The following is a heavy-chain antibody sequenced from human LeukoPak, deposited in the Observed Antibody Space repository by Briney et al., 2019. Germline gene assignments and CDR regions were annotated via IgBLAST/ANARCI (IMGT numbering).Heavy chain of an antibody. V-gene: IGHV4-59*12. CDR1: GGSISSYY. J-gene: IGHJ2*01. D-gene: IGHD6-19*01. CDR3: ATVAHTLERIAVAGTSEWRANWYFDL. CDR2: IYYSGST. Sequence: SETLSLTCTVSGGSISSYYWSWIRQPPGKGLEWIGYIYYSGSTNYNPSLKSRVTMSVDTSKNQFPLKLRSVTAADTAVYYCATVAHTLERIAVAGTSEWRANWYFDLWGRGTLVTVSS.